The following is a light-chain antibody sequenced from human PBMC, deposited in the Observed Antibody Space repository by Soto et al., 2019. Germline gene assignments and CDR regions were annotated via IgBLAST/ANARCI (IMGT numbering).Light chain of an antibody. CDR3: QQYKTYPYT. Sequence: DIQMTQSPSSLSESVGDRVTITCRASQGTSNFLAWFQQRQGEAPKSLIYDASSLQSGVPSKFRSSGSGTDFTLTISSLEPEDFATYYCQQYKTYPYTFGQGTKLEIK. CDR1: QGTSNF. V-gene: IGKV1-16*02. J-gene: IGKJ2*01. CDR2: DAS.